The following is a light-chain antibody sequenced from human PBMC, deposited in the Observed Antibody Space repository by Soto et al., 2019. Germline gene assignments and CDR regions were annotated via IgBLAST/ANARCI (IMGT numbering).Light chain of an antibody. CDR3: CSYTDIALDVV. Sequence: QSALTQPPSASGPPGQSVTISCTGTSRDVGYYNYVSWYQQHPGKAPRLMIYEVSKRPSGVPERFSGSKSGNTASLTISGVRPEDEADYYCCSYTDIALDVVFGGGTQLTVL. V-gene: IGLV2-8*01. J-gene: IGLJ2*01. CDR2: EVS. CDR1: SRDVGYYNY.